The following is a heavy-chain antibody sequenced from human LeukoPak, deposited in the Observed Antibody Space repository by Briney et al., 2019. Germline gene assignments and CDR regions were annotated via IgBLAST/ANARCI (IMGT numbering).Heavy chain of an antibody. CDR3: AKVRGSATLVILDY. Sequence: GGSLRLSCAASGFTFNKYGLSWVRQAPGKGLEWVSGISNGGRSTYYADSVKGRFTISRDNSKNTLYLQMNSLRAEDTAVYYCAKVRGSATLVILDYWGQGTLVTVSS. V-gene: IGHV3-23*01. D-gene: IGHD4-23*01. J-gene: IGHJ4*02. CDR1: GFTFNKYG. CDR2: ISNGGRST.